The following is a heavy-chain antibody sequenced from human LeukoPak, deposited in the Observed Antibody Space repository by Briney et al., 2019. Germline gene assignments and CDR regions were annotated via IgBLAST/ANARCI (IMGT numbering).Heavy chain of an antibody. V-gene: IGHV4-30-4*08. J-gene: IGHJ4*02. D-gene: IGHD4-17*01. CDR3: ARGTTVTTGGY. Sequence: SQTLSLTCTVSGDSISSADYYWTWIRQAPGKGLEWIGYIYYSGSTYYNPSLKSRVTISVDTSKNQFSLKLSSVTAADTAVYYCARGTTVTTGGYWGQGTLVTVSS. CDR2: IYYSGST. CDR1: GDSISSADYY.